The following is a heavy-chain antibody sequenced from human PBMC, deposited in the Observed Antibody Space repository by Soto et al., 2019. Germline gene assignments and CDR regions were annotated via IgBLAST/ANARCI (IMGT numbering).Heavy chain of an antibody. D-gene: IGHD3-10*01. V-gene: IGHV1-69*08. J-gene: IGHJ4*02. CDR3: AREGGFYGSGFDY. CDR1: GGTFSSYT. Sequence: QVQLVQSGAEVKKPGSSVKVSCKASGGTFSSYTISWVRQAPGQGLEWMGRIIPILSIANYTQNFQGRVTITADKSTSTAYMELSSLRSEDTAVYSCAREGGFYGSGFDYWGQGTLVTVSS. CDR2: IIPILSIA.